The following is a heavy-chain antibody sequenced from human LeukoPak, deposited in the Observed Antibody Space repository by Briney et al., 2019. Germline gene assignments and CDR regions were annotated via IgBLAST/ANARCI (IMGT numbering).Heavy chain of an antibody. D-gene: IGHD5-24*01. CDR3: ARSIYNYGPGADY. V-gene: IGHV3-74*01. CDR1: GFTFSSYW. Sequence: GGSPRLSCAASGFTFSSYWIHWVRQVPGKGLVWVSRTSTDGRSTTYADSVKGRFTISRDNAKNTLYLQMNSLRAEDTALYYCARSIYNYGPGADYWGQGALVTVSS. J-gene: IGHJ4*02. CDR2: TSTDGRST.